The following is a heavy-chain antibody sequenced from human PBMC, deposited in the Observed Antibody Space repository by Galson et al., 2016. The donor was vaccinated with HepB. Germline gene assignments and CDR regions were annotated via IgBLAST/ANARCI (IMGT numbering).Heavy chain of an antibody. Sequence: SLRLSCAPSGFSVSNNYMNWVRQAPGKGLEWVANIRQDGSEKSYVDSVKGRFTVSRDNAKNSLYLHMNSLRAEDTAVYFCARFFYDTSGYRKLDYWGQGALVTVSA. CDR2: IRQDGSEK. D-gene: IGHD3-22*01. CDR3: ARFFYDTSGYRKLDY. V-gene: IGHV3-7*04. CDR1: GFSVSNNY. J-gene: IGHJ4*02.